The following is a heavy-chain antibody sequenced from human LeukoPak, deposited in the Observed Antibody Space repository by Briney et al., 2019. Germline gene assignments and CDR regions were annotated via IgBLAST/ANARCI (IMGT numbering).Heavy chain of an antibody. CDR1: GYSFTSYW. CDR2: IYPGDSDT. Sequence: GESLKISCKGSGYSFTSYWIGWVRQMPGKGLEWMGIIYPGDSDTRHSPSFQGQVTISADKSISTAYLQWSSLKASDTAMYYCARVMGPHYYRYYGMDVWGQGTTVTVSS. CDR3: ARVMGPHYYRYYGMDV. D-gene: IGHD3-16*01. J-gene: IGHJ6*02. V-gene: IGHV5-51*01.